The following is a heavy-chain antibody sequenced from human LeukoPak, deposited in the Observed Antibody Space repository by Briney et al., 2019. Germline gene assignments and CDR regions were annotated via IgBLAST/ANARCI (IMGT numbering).Heavy chain of an antibody. D-gene: IGHD6-13*01. Sequence: GGSLRLSCAASGFTFSSHWMSWVRQAPGKGLEWVANINQDGSEKYYVDSVMGRFTVSRDNAKNSLYLQINSLRAEDTAVYFCARDSEHRSSFAFDIWGQGTMVTVSS. V-gene: IGHV3-7*01. CDR3: ARDSEHRSSFAFDI. CDR2: INQDGSEK. J-gene: IGHJ3*02. CDR1: GFTFSSHW.